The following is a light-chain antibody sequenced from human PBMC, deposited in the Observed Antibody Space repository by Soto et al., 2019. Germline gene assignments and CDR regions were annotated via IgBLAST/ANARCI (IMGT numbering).Light chain of an antibody. CDR3: CSYAGSNSWV. V-gene: IGLV2-23*01. CDR1: SSDLGNYDL. J-gene: IGLJ3*02. CDR2: EAT. Sequence: QSVLTQPASVSGSPGQSITISCTGTSSDLGNYDLVSWYQHHPGEAPKLMIYEATRRPSGVSNRFSGSKSGNTASLTISGLQAEDEADYYCCSYAGSNSWVFGGGTKLTV.